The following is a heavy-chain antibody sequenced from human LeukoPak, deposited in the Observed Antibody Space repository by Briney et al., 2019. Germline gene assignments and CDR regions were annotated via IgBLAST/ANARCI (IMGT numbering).Heavy chain of an antibody. V-gene: IGHV5-51*01. CDR1: GISFTNYW. J-gene: IGHJ4*02. CDR2: FYPGDSDA. Sequence: GESLKISCNVSGISFTNYWIGWVRQMPGKGLEWMAIFYPGDSDATYCPSFQGQVTMSADKSITTAYLQWGSLKASDTAMYYYVTAGGYGDYVVDHWGQGTLVTVSS. D-gene: IGHD4-17*01. CDR3: VTAGGYGDYVVDH.